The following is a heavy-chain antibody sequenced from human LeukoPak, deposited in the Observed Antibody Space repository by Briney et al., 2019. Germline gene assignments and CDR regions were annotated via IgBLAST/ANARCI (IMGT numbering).Heavy chain of an antibody. CDR1: GGSISSHY. CDR3: ARAERSGTSFPWDY. CDR2: ISYTGSI. V-gene: IGHV4-39*01. D-gene: IGHD2-2*01. Sequence: SETLSLTCTVSGGSISSHYWSWIRQPPGKGLDWIGSISYTGSIFYNPSLKSRVTISVDTSKNQFSLKLSSVTAADTAIYYCARAERSGTSFPWDYWGQGTLVTVSS. J-gene: IGHJ4*02.